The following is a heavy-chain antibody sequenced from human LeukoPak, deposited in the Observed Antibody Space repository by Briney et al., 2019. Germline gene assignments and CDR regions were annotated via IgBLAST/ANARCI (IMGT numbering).Heavy chain of an antibody. V-gene: IGHV3-15*01. CDR2: IKSKTDGGTT. D-gene: IGHD3-10*01. J-gene: IGHJ4*02. CDR3: TTLLWFGELSDY. Sequence: GGSLRLSCAASGFPFSNYWMSWVRQAPGKGLEWVGRIKSKTDGGTTDYAAPVKGRFTISRDDSKNTLYLQMNSLKTEDTAVYYCTTLLWFGELSDYWGQGTLVTVSS. CDR1: GFPFSNYW.